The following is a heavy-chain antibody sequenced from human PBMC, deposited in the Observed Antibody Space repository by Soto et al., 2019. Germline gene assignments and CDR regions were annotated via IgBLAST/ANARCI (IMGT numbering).Heavy chain of an antibody. Sequence: QPQLQESGPGLVKPSETLSLTCTVSGASISSSSYYWVWIRRPPGKGLEWIGSIYYSGSTYYNPSLKSRVTISVDTSNNQFSLKLNSVTAADTAVYYCARPHRSGWSLDGVDVWGQGTTVTVSS. CDR2: IYYSGST. J-gene: IGHJ6*02. CDR1: GASISSSSYY. V-gene: IGHV4-39*01. D-gene: IGHD6-19*01. CDR3: ARPHRSGWSLDGVDV.